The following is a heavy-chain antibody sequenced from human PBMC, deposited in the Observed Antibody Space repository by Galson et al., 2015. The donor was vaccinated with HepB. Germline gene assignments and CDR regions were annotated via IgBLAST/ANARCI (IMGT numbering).Heavy chain of an antibody. Sequence: SLRLSCAASGFTFSSYSMNWVRQAPGKGLEWVSYISSSSSTIYYADSVKGRFTISRDNAKNSLYLQMNSLRAEDTAVYYCTRLVPAAADAFDIWGQGTMVTVSS. CDR2: ISSSSSTI. J-gene: IGHJ3*02. V-gene: IGHV3-48*01. D-gene: IGHD2-2*01. CDR3: TRLVPAAADAFDI. CDR1: GFTFSSYS.